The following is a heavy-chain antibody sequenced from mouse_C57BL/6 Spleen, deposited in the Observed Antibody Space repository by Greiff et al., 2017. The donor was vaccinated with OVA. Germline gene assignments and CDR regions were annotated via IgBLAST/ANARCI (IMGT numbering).Heavy chain of an antibody. CDR2: IYPGSGST. V-gene: IGHV1-55*01. Sequence: QVQLQQPGAELVKPGASVKMSCKASGYTFTSYWITWVKQRPGQGLEWIGDIYPGSGSTNYNEKFKSKATLTVDTSSSTAYMQLSSLTSEDSAVYYCASKRDYGSSYYAMDYWGQGTSVTVSS. CDR1: GYTFTSYW. J-gene: IGHJ4*01. D-gene: IGHD1-1*01. CDR3: ASKRDYGSSYYAMDY.